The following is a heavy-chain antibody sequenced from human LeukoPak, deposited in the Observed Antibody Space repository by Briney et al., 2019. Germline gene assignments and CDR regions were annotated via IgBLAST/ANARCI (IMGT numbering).Heavy chain of an antibody. Sequence: GGSLRLSCTASGFIFGDYGMSWVRQAPGKGLEWVSLIRAKDNGGTTENAAFVKGKFTISRDDSKGIAYLQMNSLKTEDTAVYYCIRGVKFGEAWGQGTLVIVSS. CDR2: IRAKDNGGTT. CDR1: GFIFGDYG. J-gene: IGHJ5*02. V-gene: IGHV3-49*04. D-gene: IGHD3-10*01. CDR3: IRGVKFGEA.